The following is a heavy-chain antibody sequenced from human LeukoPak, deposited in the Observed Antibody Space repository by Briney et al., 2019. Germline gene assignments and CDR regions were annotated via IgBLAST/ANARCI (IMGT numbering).Heavy chain of an antibody. V-gene: IGHV4-59*12. CDR1: GGSISSYY. Sequence: PSETLSLTCTVSGGSISSYYWSWIRQPPGKGLEWIGYIYYSGSTNYNPSLKSRVTISVDTSKNQFSLKLSSVTAADTAVYYCARRRITMVRGVKSWFDPWGQGTLVTVSS. CDR3: ARRRITMVRGVKSWFDP. CDR2: IYYSGST. J-gene: IGHJ5*02. D-gene: IGHD3-10*01.